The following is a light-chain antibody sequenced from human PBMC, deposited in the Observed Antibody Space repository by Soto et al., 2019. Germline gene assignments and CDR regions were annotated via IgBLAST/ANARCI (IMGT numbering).Light chain of an antibody. J-gene: IGKJ1*01. CDR1: QTIRSW. CDR2: KAS. CDR3: QHYNSYSEA. Sequence: DIQLAHAPSTLSGSAGARVTITCRASQTIRSWLAWYQQKPGKAPKLLIYKASTLKSGVPSGFSGSGSGTEFTLTISSLQAEDFAAYYCQHYNSYSEAFGQGTKVDI. V-gene: IGKV1-5*03.